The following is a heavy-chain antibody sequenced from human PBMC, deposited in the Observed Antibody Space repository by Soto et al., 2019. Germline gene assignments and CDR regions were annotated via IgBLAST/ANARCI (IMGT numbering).Heavy chain of an antibody. V-gene: IGHV3-33*01. J-gene: IGHJ6*02. CDR3: ARVRIGRHYYYYYGMDV. CDR2: IWYDGSNK. D-gene: IGHD2-15*01. CDR1: GFTFSSYG. Sequence: GGSLRLSCAASGFTFSSYGMHWVRQAPGKGLEWVAVIWYDGSNKYYADSVKGRFTISRDNSKNTLYLQMNSLRAEDTAVYYCARVRIGRHYYYYYGMDVWGQGTTVTVSS.